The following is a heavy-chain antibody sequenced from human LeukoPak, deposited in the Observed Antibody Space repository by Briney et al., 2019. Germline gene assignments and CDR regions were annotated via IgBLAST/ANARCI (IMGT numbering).Heavy chain of an antibody. J-gene: IGHJ4*02. CDR2: IKQDGSEK. V-gene: IGHV3-7*01. CDR3: TRDAAAGIDY. CDR1: GFTLSTYW. Sequence: GGSLRLSCAASGFTLSTYWMSWVRQAPGKGLEWVANIKQDGSEKYYLDSVKGRFTISRDNAKNSLYLQMNSLRAEDTAVYFCTRDAAAGIDYWGQGTLVTVSS. D-gene: IGHD6-13*01.